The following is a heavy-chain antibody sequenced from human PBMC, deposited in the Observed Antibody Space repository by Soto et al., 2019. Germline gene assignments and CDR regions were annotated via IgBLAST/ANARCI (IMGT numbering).Heavy chain of an antibody. CDR2: IYYSGST. CDR1: GGSTSSYY. V-gene: IGHV4-59*08. Sequence: SETLHLTCTVSGGSTSSYYWSWIRQPPGKGLEWIGYIYYSGSTNYNPSLKSRVTISVDTSKNQFSLKLSSVTAADTAVYYCARFNWYFNLWGRGTLVT. CDR3: ARFNWYFNL. J-gene: IGHJ2*01.